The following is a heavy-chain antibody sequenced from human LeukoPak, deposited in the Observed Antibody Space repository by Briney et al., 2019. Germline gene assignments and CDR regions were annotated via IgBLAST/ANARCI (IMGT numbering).Heavy chain of an antibody. CDR3: ASRPYYHYGMDV. J-gene: IGHJ6*02. Sequence: SETLSLTCTVSGGSISSYYWSWIRQPAGRGLEWIGRVFSSGSTNYNPSLKSRVTISVDTSKNQFSLKLSSVTAADTAVYYCASRPYYHYGMDVWGQGTTVTVSS. V-gene: IGHV4-4*07. CDR2: VFSSGST. CDR1: GGSISSYY.